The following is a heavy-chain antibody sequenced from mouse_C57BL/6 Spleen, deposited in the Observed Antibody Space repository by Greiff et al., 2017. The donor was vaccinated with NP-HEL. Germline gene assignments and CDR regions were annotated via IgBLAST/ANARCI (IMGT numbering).Heavy chain of an antibody. CDR3: ARWGNYAMDY. CDR1: GYTFTDYY. J-gene: IGHJ4*01. CDR2: IYPGSGNT. Sequence: QVQLKESGAELVRPGASVKLSCKASGYTFTDYYINWVKQRPGQGLEWIARIYPGSGNTYYNEKFKGKATLTAEKSSSTAYMQLSSLTSEDSAVYFCARWGNYAMDYWGQGTSVTVSS. V-gene: IGHV1-76*01.